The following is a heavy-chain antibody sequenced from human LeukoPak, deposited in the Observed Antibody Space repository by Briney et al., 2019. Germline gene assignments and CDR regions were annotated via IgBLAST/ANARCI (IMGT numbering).Heavy chain of an antibody. D-gene: IGHD1-7*01. CDR2: ISSSSSYI. Sequence: GGSLRLSCAASGFTSSSYSMNWVRQAPGKGLEWVSSISSSSSYIYYADSVKGRFTISRDNAKNSLYLQMNSLRAEDTAVYYCAAFPNWNYVRPFDYWGQGTLVTVSS. CDR3: AAFPNWNYVRPFDY. J-gene: IGHJ4*02. CDR1: GFTSSSYS. V-gene: IGHV3-21*01.